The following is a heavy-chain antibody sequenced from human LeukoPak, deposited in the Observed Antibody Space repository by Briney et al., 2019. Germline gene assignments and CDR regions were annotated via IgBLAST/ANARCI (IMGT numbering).Heavy chain of an antibody. CDR1: GGSISSYY. Sequence: SETLSLTCTVSGGSISSYYWSWIRQPAGKGLEWIGRIYTSGSTNYNPSLKSRVTMSVDTSKNQFSLKLSSVTAADTAVYYCARELVRYYYDSSGYYYEGYFDYWAREPWSPSPQ. CDR3: ARELVRYYYDSSGYYYEGYFDY. CDR2: IYTSGST. D-gene: IGHD3-22*01. V-gene: IGHV4-4*07. J-gene: IGHJ4*02.